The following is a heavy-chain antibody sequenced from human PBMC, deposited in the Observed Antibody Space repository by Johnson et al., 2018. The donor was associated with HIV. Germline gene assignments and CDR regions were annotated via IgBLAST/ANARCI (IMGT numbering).Heavy chain of an antibody. Sequence: QVQLVESGGGVVQPGRSLRLSCAASGFTFSSYAMHWVRQAPGKGLEWVAVISYDGGNKYYADSVKGRFTISRDNSKNTLYLQMNSLRAEDTAVYYCTTVLRPKPLDAFDIWGQGTMVTVSS. CDR3: TTVLRPKPLDAFDI. CDR1: GFTFSSYA. V-gene: IGHV3-30*04. J-gene: IGHJ3*02. CDR2: ISYDGGNK.